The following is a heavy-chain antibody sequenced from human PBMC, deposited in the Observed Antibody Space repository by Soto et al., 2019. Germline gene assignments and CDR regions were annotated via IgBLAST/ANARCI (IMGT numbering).Heavy chain of an antibody. Sequence: SETLSLTCSVSGGSISDYYWSWIRQPPGRGLEWIGYIYKSGSTNYNPSLKSRGTISVDTSKNLFSLKLSSVTAADTAVYYCARDQNGSPHFDYWGQGTRVTVSS. CDR1: GGSISDYY. CDR3: ARDQNGSPHFDY. CDR2: IYKSGST. J-gene: IGHJ4*02. D-gene: IGHD1-26*01. V-gene: IGHV4-59*01.